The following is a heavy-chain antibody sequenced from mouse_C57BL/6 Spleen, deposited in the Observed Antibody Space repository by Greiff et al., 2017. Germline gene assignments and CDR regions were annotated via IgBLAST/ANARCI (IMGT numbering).Heavy chain of an antibody. CDR3: ARKRYYVNYYYAMGY. CDR2: ISSGSSTI. Sequence: EVQRVESGGGLVKPGGSLKLSCAASGFTFSDYGMHWVRQAPEKGLEWVAYISSGSSTIYYADTVKGRFTISRDNAKNTLFLQMTSLWCEGTAMCYCARKRYYVNYYYAMGYWGEGTSDTVSS. J-gene: IGHJ4*01. D-gene: IGHD2-1*01. V-gene: IGHV5-17*01. CDR1: GFTFSDYG.